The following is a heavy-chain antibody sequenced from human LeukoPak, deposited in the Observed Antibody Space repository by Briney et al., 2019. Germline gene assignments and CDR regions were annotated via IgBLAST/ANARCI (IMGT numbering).Heavy chain of an antibody. CDR2: ISKDGSHE. D-gene: IGHD6-19*01. V-gene: IGHV3-30*13. CDR3: ARDWFESGWHLDY. CDR1: GFAFGGFG. J-gene: IGHJ4*02. Sequence: GRSLRLSCAASGFAFGGFGMHWVRQPPGKGLEWVSLISKDGSHEFYADSVKGRFTISRDNFKNSLFLDMASLGPEDTAVYYCARDWFESGWHLDYWGQGALVTVSS.